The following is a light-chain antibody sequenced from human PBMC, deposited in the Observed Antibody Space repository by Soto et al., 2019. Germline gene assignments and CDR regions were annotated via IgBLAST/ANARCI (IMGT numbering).Light chain of an antibody. V-gene: IGLV1-44*01. J-gene: IGLJ2*01. CDR2: RNN. Sequence: QAVVTQPPSASGTPGQRVTISCSGSSSNIGGNTVNWYQQFPGTAPKLLIYRNNERPSGVPDRFSVSKSGTSASLAISGLHSEDEADYFCAAWDDGLSGRVVFGGGTKLTVL. CDR3: AAWDDGLSGRVV. CDR1: SSNIGGNT.